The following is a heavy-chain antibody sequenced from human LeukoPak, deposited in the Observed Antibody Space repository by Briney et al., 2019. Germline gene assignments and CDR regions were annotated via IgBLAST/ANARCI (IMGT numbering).Heavy chain of an antibody. J-gene: IGHJ4*02. CDR3: AKDIYRYSSGWIFDY. CDR1: GFTFEDYA. D-gene: IGHD6-19*01. Sequence: GGSLRLSCAASGFTFEDYAMHWVRQAPGKGLEWVSGISWNSGSIGYADSVKGRFTISRDNAKNSLYLQMNSLRAEDTALYYCAKDIYRYSSGWIFDYWGQGTLVTVSS. V-gene: IGHV3-9*01. CDR2: ISWNSGSI.